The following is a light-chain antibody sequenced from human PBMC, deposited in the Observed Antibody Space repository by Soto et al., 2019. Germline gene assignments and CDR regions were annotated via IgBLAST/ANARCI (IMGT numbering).Light chain of an antibody. CDR1: QTVATY. CDR2: GAS. Sequence: EIVVTQSPATLSVSPGERVTLSCRASQTVATYISWYQKKPGQAPRLLIYGASTRATGIPARFSGSGSGTEFTLTISSLQSEDFAVYYCQQYNNWPLTFGGGTKVDIK. V-gene: IGKV3-15*01. J-gene: IGKJ4*01. CDR3: QQYNNWPLT.